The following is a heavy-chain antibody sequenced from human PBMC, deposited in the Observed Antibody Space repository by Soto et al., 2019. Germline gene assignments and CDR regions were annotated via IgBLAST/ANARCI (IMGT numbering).Heavy chain of an antibody. J-gene: IGHJ5*02. Sequence: LSLTCTVSGGSISSNYWTWIRQPPGKGLEWIGYIYYSGSTNYKSSLKSRVTISVDTSKNQFSLKLSSVTAADTAVYYCAGGRIWFDPWGQGTLVTVS. V-gene: IGHV4-59*01. CDR3: AGGRIWFDP. CDR2: IYYSGST. CDR1: GGSISSNY.